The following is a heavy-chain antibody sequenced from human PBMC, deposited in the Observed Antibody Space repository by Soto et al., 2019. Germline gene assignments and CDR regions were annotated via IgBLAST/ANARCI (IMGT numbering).Heavy chain of an antibody. CDR2: INPSGGST. CDR3: VRDHDFWSGYPSLDYHYGRDV. V-gene: IGHV1-46*01. D-gene: IGHD3-3*01. Sequence: SVKVSCKGSGYTFTSYYMHWVRQAPGQGLEWMGIINPSGGSTSYAQKFQGRVTMTRDTSTSTVYMELSSLRSEDTAGYYCVRDHDFWSGYPSLDYHYGRDVCGQGATGTV. CDR1: GYTFTSYY. J-gene: IGHJ6*02.